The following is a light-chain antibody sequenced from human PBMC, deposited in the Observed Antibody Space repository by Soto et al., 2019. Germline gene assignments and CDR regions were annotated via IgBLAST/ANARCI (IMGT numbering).Light chain of an antibody. V-gene: IGKV1-9*01. J-gene: IGKJ5*01. CDR3: KKLNSYPIN. CDR1: LTIGDS. Sequence: DSQIAQSPSSLCESVVDRVTITCRASLTIGDSLSWFQQKAGKPPTLLIYGEYALQSGVQERFSGSGSGIDFTITIRSMQNEDFENYYCKKLNSYPINFGKGPRLAIK. CDR2: GEY.